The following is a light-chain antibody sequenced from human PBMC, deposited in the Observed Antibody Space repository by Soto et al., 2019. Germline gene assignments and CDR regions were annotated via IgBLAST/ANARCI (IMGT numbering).Light chain of an antibody. CDR3: QQYGSSRWT. Sequence: EIVLTQSPGTLSLSPGERATLSCRASQRVSSSYLAWYQQKPGQAPRLLIYGASSRATGIPDRFSGSGSGTDFTLTIIRLEPEDFSVYYCQQYGSSRWTFGQGTKVEIK. V-gene: IGKV3-20*01. CDR1: QRVSSSY. J-gene: IGKJ1*01. CDR2: GAS.